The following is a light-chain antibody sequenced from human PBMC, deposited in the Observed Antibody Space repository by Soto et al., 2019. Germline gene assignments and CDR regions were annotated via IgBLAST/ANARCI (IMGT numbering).Light chain of an antibody. CDR2: GAS. CDR1: ESVASSF. Sequence: EIVLTQSPGTLSLSPGERATLSCRASESVASSFLAWYQQKPGQAPRLLFFGASRRATGIPDRFSGSGSGTDFTLTISRLEPEDFAVYYCEQYGTSPWTFGQGTKV. J-gene: IGKJ1*01. V-gene: IGKV3-20*01. CDR3: EQYGTSPWT.